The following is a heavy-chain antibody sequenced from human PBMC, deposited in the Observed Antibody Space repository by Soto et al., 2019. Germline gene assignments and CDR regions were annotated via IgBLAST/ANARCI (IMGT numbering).Heavy chain of an antibody. Sequence: SETLSLTCTVSGGSISSYYWSWILQPPGKGLEWIGYIYYSGSTNYNPSLKSRVTISVDTSKNQFSMKLSAVTAADTAVYYCARGMRLPFYYGMDVWGQGTTVTVSS. V-gene: IGHV4-59*01. CDR3: ARGMRLPFYYGMDV. CDR1: GGSISSYY. J-gene: IGHJ6*02. D-gene: IGHD2-21*02. CDR2: IYYSGST.